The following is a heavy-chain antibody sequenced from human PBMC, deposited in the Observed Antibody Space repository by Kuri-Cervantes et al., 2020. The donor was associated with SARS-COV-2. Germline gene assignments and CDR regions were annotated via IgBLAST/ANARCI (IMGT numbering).Heavy chain of an antibody. J-gene: IGHJ6*02. CDR3: ARARVRGVITTYYYYGMDV. D-gene: IGHD3-10*01. CDR2: INPNSGGT. CDR1: GYTFTGYY. Sequence: GESLKISCEASGYTFTGYYIHWVRQAPGQGLEWMGWINPNSGGTNYAQKFQGWVTMTRDTSINTAYMELSRLRSDDTAVYYCARARVRGVITTYYYYGMDVWGQGTTVTVSS. V-gene: IGHV1-2*04.